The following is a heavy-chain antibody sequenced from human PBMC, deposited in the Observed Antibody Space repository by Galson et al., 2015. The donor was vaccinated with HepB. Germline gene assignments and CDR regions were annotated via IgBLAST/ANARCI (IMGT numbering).Heavy chain of an antibody. CDR3: VRDGDVWNFDY. V-gene: IGHV3-74*01. D-gene: IGHD1-1*01. J-gene: IGHJ4*02. Sequence: FTISRDNAKNTLHLQMHSLRAEDTAMYYCVRDGDVWNFDYWGQGTLVTVSS.